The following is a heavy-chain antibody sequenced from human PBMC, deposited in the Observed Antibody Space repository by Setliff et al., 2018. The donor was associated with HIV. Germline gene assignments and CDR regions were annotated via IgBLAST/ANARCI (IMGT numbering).Heavy chain of an antibody. V-gene: IGHV5-51*01. D-gene: IGHD3-9*01. J-gene: IGHJ6*03. CDR3: AKDPERDWFASYYMDV. CDR1: AYSFTTFW. Sequence: GESLKISCKGSAYSFTTFWIAWVRQMPGKGLEWMGIIYPGDSDTTYSPSFQGQVTISADDSKYTVYLQMNSLRAADTAVYYCAKDPERDWFASYYMDVWGKGTTVTVSS. CDR2: IYPGDSDT.